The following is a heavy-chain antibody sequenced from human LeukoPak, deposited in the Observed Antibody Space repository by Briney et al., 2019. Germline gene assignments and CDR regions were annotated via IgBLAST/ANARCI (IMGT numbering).Heavy chain of an antibody. Sequence: SGGSLRLSCAASGFTFSSYSMNWVRQAPGKGLEWVSSISSSSSYIYYADSVKGRFTISRDNAKNSLYLQMNSLRAEDTAVYYCARVTPEESYYYDSSGYDYWGQGTLVTVSS. CDR2: ISSSSSYI. J-gene: IGHJ4*02. CDR1: GFTFSSYS. D-gene: IGHD3-22*01. V-gene: IGHV3-21*01. CDR3: ARVTPEESYYYDSSGYDY.